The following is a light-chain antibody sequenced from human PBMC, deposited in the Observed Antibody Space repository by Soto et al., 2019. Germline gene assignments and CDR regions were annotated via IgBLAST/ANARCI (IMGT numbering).Light chain of an antibody. V-gene: IGKV1-5*01. Sequence: DIHMTHSPSTLSASVLYTVTVTCLASQSVSGWLAWYQQKPGEAPKLLIYDASALPRGVPSRFSGSGSGTKFTLTIASLQPDDFATYYCQQYETFSGTFGPGTKVDIK. CDR1: QSVSGW. CDR2: DAS. CDR3: QQYETFSGT. J-gene: IGKJ1*01.